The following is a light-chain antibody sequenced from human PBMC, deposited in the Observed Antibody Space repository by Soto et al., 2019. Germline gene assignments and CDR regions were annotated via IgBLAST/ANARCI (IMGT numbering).Light chain of an antibody. CDR3: CSYSGSSTIVV. J-gene: IGLJ2*01. V-gene: IGLV2-14*03. CDR2: DLD. CDR1: SSDVGGYNF. Sequence: QSALTQPASVSGSPGQSITISCTGTSSDVGGYNFVSWYQQHPGKAPRLMIFDLDNRPSGVSTRFSGSKSGNTASLTISGLQAEDEADYYCCSYSGSSTIVVFGGGTKLTVL.